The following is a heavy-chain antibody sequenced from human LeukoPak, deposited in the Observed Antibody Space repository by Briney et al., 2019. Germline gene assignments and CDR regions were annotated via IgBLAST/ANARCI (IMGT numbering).Heavy chain of an antibody. Sequence: SETLSLTCTVSDGSISSGTYYWSWIRQPAGKTLEWIGRIYSSGSTNYNPSLKSRVAISVDTSKNQFSLKLSSVTAADTAVYYCARVGGSGSYHDWGQGTLVTVSS. J-gene: IGHJ4*02. CDR3: ARVGGSGSYHD. CDR2: IYSSGST. D-gene: IGHD3-10*01. CDR1: DGSISSGTYY. V-gene: IGHV4-61*02.